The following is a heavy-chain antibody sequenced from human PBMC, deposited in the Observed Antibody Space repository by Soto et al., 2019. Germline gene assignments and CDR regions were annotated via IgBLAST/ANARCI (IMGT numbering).Heavy chain of an antibody. Sequence: ASVKVSCKASGFTFTSSAVQWVRQARGQRLEWIGWIVVGSGNTNYAQKFQERVTITRDMSTSTAYMELSSLRSEDTAVYYCAATPPSGDYFDYWGQGTLVTVSS. CDR3: AATPPSGDYFDY. J-gene: IGHJ4*02. D-gene: IGHD7-27*01. CDR2: IVVGSGNT. V-gene: IGHV1-58*01. CDR1: GFTFTSSA.